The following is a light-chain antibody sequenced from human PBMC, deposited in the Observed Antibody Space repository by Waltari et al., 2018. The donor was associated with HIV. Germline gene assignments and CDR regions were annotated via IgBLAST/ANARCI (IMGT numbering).Light chain of an antibody. V-gene: IGKV4-1*01. Sequence: DIVMTQSPDSLAVSLGERATIKCKSSQSVLYSSNNKSYLAWYQQKPGQSPKLHIYWASTRESGVPDRFSGSGSGTDFSLTISGLQAEDVAAYYCQQYYSSPRTFGQGTKVEIK. J-gene: IGKJ1*01. CDR2: WAS. CDR1: QSVLYSSNNKSY. CDR3: QQYYSSPRT.